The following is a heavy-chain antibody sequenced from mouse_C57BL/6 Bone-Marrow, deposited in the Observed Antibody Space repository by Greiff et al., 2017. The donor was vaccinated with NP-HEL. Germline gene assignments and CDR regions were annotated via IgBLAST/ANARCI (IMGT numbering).Heavy chain of an antibody. V-gene: IGHV14-2*01. CDR2: IDPEDGET. CDR1: GFNITDYY. D-gene: IGHD2-3*01. J-gene: IGHJ3*01. CDR3: ARWDMKMAY. Sequence: EVKLVESGAELVKPGASVKLSCTASGFNITDYYMHWVKQRPEQGLEWIGRIDPEDGETNYDQKFKGKATITADTSSNTAYLQLSSLTSEDTAVYYCARWDMKMAYWGQGTLVTVSA.